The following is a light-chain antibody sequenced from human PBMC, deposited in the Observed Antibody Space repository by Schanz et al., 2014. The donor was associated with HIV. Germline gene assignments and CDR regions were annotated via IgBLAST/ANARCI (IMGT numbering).Light chain of an antibody. Sequence: EIVLTQSPVILSLSPGERATLSCRASQTVSSNSLGWYQQKRGQVPRLLIYGASTRATGIPARFSGSGSGTDFTLTISRLEPEDFAVYYCQQFGISPPWTFGQGTKVEI. CDR2: GAS. CDR3: QQFGISPPWT. J-gene: IGKJ1*01. CDR1: QTVSSNS. V-gene: IGKV3-20*01.